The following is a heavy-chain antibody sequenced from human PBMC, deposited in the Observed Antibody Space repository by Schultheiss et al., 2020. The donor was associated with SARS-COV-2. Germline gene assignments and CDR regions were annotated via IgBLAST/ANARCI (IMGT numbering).Heavy chain of an antibody. V-gene: IGHV4-34*01. J-gene: IGHJ6*02. CDR3: ARGYCSSTSCYNFYYYGMDV. Sequence: SDTLSLTCAVYGGSFSGYYWSWIRQPPGKGLEWIGEINHSGSTNYNPSLKSRVTISVDTSKNQFSLKLSSVTAADTAVYYCARGYCSSTSCYNFYYYGMDVWGQGTTVTVSS. D-gene: IGHD2-2*01. CDR2: INHSGST. CDR1: GGSFSGYY.